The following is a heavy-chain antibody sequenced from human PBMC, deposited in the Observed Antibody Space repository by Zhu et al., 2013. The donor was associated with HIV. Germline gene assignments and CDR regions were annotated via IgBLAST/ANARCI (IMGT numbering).Heavy chain of an antibody. Sequence: QSGTEVKRPGASVKLSCKPSGYRFTAYYIHWVRQAPGKGIEWMGWIIPMFGTANYAQKFQGRVTITADKSTSTAYMELSSLRSEDTAVYYCARVNLLGADTVNIAARPGWFDPWGQGTLVTVSS. CDR2: IIPMFGTA. D-gene: IGHD6-6*01. CDR1: GYRFTAYY. V-gene: IGHV1-69*06. CDR3: ARVNLLGADTVNIAARPGWFDP. J-gene: IGHJ5*02.